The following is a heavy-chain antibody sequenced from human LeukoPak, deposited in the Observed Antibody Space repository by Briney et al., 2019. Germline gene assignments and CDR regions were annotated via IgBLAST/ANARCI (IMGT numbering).Heavy chain of an antibody. CDR3: ARDLSRSWYSLAY. J-gene: IGHJ4*02. D-gene: IGHD6-13*01. CDR1: GVTIADHG. Sequence: PGGSLRLSCAASGVTIADHGMSWVRQVPGKGLEWVSGINWDGEATGYADSVKGRFTISRDNAKKSLYLEMNSLRDDDTALHYCARDLSRSWYSLAYWGQGTLVTVSS. V-gene: IGHV3-20*04. CDR2: INWDGEAT.